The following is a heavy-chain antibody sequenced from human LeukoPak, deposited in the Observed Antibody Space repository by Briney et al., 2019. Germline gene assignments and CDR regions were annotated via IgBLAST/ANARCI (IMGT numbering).Heavy chain of an antibody. D-gene: IGHD1-26*01. J-gene: IGHJ4*02. Sequence: SETLSLTCSVSGASISRDYWSWIRQSPGKGLEWIGYIHYSGITNYNLSLKSRVTIFLDTSKNQFSLRLRSVTAADTAVYYCARAVKSGSYGYYLDYWGQGTLVSVSS. CDR1: GASISRDY. V-gene: IGHV4-59*01. CDR2: IHYSGIT. CDR3: ARAVKSGSYGYYLDY.